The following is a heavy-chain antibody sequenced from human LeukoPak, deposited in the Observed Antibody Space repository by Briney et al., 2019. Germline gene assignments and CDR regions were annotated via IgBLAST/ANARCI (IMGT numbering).Heavy chain of an antibody. V-gene: IGHV4-4*07. CDR2: IYTSGST. CDR3: ARGGDYDFWSGCTYYYYMDV. CDR1: GGSISSYY. D-gene: IGHD3-3*01. J-gene: IGHJ6*03. Sequence: PSETLSLTCTVSGGSISSYYWSWIRQPAGKGLEWIGRIYTSGSTTYNPSLKSQVTMSVDTSKNQFSLKLSSVTAADKAVYYCARGGDYDFWSGCTYYYYMDVWGKGTTVTVSS.